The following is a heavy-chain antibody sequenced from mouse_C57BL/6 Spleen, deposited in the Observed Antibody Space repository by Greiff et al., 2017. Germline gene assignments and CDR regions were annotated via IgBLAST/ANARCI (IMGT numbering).Heavy chain of an antibody. CDR3: ARSATVVENYAMDY. CDR1: GYSFTGYF. Sequence: DVKLQESGPELVKPGDSVKISCKASGYSFTGYFMNWVMQSHGKSLEWIGRINPYNGDTFYNQKFKGKATLTVDKSSSTAHMELRSLTSEDSAVYYCARSATVVENYAMDYWGQGTSVTVSS. J-gene: IGHJ4*01. CDR2: INPYNGDT. V-gene: IGHV1-20*01. D-gene: IGHD1-1*01.